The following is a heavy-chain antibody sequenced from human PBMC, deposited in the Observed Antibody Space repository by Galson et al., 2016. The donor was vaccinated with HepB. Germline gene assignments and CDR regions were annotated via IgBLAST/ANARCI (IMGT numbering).Heavy chain of an antibody. Sequence: SLRLSCAASGFTFSSYWMTWVRQAPGEGLEWVANIKEDGAEKYYVDSVKGRFTISRDNAKNSLYLQMNSLRVEDTAVYYCATVYYECLTGLTPWYYFDSWGQGTLVTVSS. CDR1: GFTFSSYW. CDR2: IKEDGAEK. CDR3: ATVYYECLTGLTPWYYFDS. V-gene: IGHV3-7*02. J-gene: IGHJ4*02. D-gene: IGHD3-9*01.